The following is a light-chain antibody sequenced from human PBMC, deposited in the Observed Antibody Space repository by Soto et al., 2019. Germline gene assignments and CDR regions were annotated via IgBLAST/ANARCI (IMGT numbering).Light chain of an antibody. V-gene: IGKV3-20*01. CDR2: GAS. J-gene: IGKJ1*01. CDR1: QSVSSSY. Sequence: EIVLTQSPGTLSLSPGERATLSCRASQSVSSSYLAWYQQKPGQAPRLLIYGASGRATGIPDRFSCSGSGTDFTLTISRLEPEDFAVYYCQQYGSSPTWTFGQGTKVEIK. CDR3: QQYGSSPTWT.